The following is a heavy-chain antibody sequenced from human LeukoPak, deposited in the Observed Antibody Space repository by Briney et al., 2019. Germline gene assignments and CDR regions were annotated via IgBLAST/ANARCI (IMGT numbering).Heavy chain of an antibody. J-gene: IGHJ5*02. CDR1: GFTFSSYA. Sequence: GPSLRLSCAASGFTFSSYAMSWVRQAPGKGLEWVSAISGNGGSTYYADSVKGRFTISRDNSKNTLYLQMNSLRAEDTAVYYCASLTTVTSNWFDPWGQGTLVTVSS. V-gene: IGHV3-23*01. CDR2: ISGNGGST. D-gene: IGHD4-17*01. CDR3: ASLTTVTSNWFDP.